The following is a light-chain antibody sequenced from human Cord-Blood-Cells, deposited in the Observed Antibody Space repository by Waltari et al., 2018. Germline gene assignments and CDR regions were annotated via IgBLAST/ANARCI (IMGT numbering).Light chain of an antibody. CDR3: CSYAGSYTYV. J-gene: IGLJ1*01. CDR1: RSDVGGYNY. CDR2: DVS. Sequence: QSALTQPRSVSGSPGPSVTLSCPGPRSDVGGYNYVSWYQQHPGKAPKLMIYDVSKRPSGVPDRFSGSKSGNTASLTISGLQAEDEADYYCCSYAGSYTYVFGTGTKVTVL. V-gene: IGLV2-11*01.